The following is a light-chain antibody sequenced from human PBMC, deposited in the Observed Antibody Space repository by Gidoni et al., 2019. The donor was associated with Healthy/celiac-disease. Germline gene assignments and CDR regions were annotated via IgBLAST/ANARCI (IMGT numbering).Light chain of an antibody. V-gene: IGLV2-8*01. CDR2: EVT. CDR3: SSYAGSNNLV. Sequence: QSALTPDPSASGPADQSVTISCTGTSSDVGGYNYVSWYQQDPGKAPKLMIYEVTKRPSGVPDRFSGSKSGNTASLNVSWLQAADEADYYCSSYAGSNNLVFGTGTKVTVL. J-gene: IGLJ1*01. CDR1: SSDVGGYNY.